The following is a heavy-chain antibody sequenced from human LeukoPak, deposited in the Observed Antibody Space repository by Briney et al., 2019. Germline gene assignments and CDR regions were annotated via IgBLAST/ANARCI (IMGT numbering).Heavy chain of an antibody. J-gene: IGHJ4*02. CDR2: IYHSGST. V-gene: IGHV4-4*02. Sequence: PSGTLSLTCAVSGGSISSSNWWSWVRQPPGKGLEWIGEIYHSGSTNYNPSLKSRVTISVDTSKNQFSLKMSSVTAADTAIYYCTVGGTGTKVDYWGQGTLVTVSS. D-gene: IGHD3-10*01. CDR3: TVGGTGTKVDY. CDR1: GGSISSSNW.